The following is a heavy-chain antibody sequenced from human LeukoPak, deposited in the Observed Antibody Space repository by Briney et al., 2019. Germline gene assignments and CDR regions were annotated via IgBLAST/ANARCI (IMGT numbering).Heavy chain of an antibody. V-gene: IGHV3-20*04. Sequence: PGGSLRLSCAASGFTFDDYGMSWVRHAPGKGLEWVSGINWNGGSTGHADSVKGRFTISRDNAKNSLYLQMNSLRAEDTALYYCARVARYCSGGSCYSNYYYMDVWGKGTTVTVSS. CDR2: INWNGGST. D-gene: IGHD2-15*01. CDR3: ARVARYCSGGSCYSNYYYMDV. J-gene: IGHJ6*03. CDR1: GFTFDDYG.